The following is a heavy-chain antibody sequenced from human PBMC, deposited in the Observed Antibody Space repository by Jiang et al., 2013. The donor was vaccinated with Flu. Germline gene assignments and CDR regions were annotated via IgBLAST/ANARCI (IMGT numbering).Heavy chain of an antibody. V-gene: IGHV6-1*01. CDR1: GDSVSSNSAG. D-gene: IGHD4-23*01. CDR2: TYYRSKWFN. CDR3: ASGGGRFDN. J-gene: IGHJ4*02. Sequence: QTLSLTCAISGDSVSSNSAGWNWIRQSPSRGLEWLGRTYYRSKWFNDYAGSVKSRITINPDTSKNQFSPQLNSVTPEDTAVYYCASGGGRFDNWGQGTLVTVSS.